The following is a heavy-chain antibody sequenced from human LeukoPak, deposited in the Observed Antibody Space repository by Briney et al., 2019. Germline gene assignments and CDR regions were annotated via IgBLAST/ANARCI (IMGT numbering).Heavy chain of an antibody. CDR3: AREGVVVTASFDY. D-gene: IGHD2-21*02. V-gene: IGHV3-48*03. J-gene: IGHJ4*02. CDR1: GFTFSSYE. CDR2: ISSSGSTI. Sequence: GGSLRLPCAASGFTFSSYEMNWVRQAPGKGLEWVSYISSSGSTIYYADSVKGRFTISRDNSKNTLYLQMNSLRAEDTAVYYCAREGVVVTASFDYWGQGTLATVSS.